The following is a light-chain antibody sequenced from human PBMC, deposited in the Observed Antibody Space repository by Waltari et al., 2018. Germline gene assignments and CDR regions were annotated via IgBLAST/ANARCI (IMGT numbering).Light chain of an antibody. Sequence: QSALTQPASVSGSPGQSITISCTGTSSDVGDYHYVSWYQRHPGKAPKLIIFDVSNRPSVVSNRFSGSKSGDTASLTISGLQAEDEADYYCSSYTSSSTYVVFGGGTKLTVL. J-gene: IGLJ2*01. CDR2: DVS. CDR3: SSYTSSSTYVV. CDR1: SSDVGDYHY. V-gene: IGLV2-14*03.